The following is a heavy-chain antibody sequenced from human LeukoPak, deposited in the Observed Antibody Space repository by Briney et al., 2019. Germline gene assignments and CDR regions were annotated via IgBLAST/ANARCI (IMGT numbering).Heavy chain of an antibody. CDR1: GFTFSSYS. CDR2: ISSSSSYI. Sequence: GGSLRLSCAASGFTFSSYSMNWVRQAPGKGLEWVSSISSSSSYIYYADSVKGRFTISRDNAKNSLYLQMNSLRAEDTAVYYCAKDEKKKRFLEWLPLRSYFDYWGQGTLVTVSS. CDR3: AKDEKKKRFLEWLPLRSYFDY. V-gene: IGHV3-21*01. J-gene: IGHJ4*02. D-gene: IGHD3-3*01.